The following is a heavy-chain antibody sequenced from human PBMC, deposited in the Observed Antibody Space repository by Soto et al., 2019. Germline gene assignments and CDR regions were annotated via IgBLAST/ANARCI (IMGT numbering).Heavy chain of an antibody. V-gene: IGHV3-7*01. J-gene: IGHJ4*02. CDR3: VRGGYFLND. CDR2: IKPDGSEK. CDR1: GFPFSSYW. D-gene: IGHD3-22*01. Sequence: EVQLVDSGGDLVQPGESLRLSCAASGFPFSSYWMSWVRQAPGKGLEWVANIKPDGSEKYYVDSVKGRFTISRDNAKTSLYLQMNSLRAEDSAIYCCVRGGYFLNDWGQGTLVTVSS.